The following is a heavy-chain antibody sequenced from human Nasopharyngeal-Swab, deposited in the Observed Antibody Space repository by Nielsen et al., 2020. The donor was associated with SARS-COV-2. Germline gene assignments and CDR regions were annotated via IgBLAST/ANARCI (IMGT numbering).Heavy chain of an antibody. D-gene: IGHD3-22*01. V-gene: IGHV6-1*01. J-gene: IGHJ5*02. CDR2: TYYRSKWYN. CDR1: GDSVSSNSVS. CDR3: ARDVYYDSSDNGNWFDP. Sequence: SQTLSLTCAISGDSVSSNSVSWNWIRQSPSRGLEWLGRTYYRSKWYNDYAVSVKTRITINSDTSKNQFSLKLSSVTAADTAVYYCARDVYYDSSDNGNWFDPWGQGTLVTVSS.